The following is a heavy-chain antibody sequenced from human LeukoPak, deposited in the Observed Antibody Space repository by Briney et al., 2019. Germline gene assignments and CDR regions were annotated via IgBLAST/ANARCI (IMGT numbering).Heavy chain of an antibody. CDR1: GGTFSSYA. CDR2: IIPILGIA. D-gene: IGHD3-10*01. V-gene: IGHV1-69*04. CDR3: ARDCLYGSGSPICGNFDY. J-gene: IGHJ4*02. Sequence: GSSVKVSCKASGGTFSSYAISWVRQAPGQGLEWMGRIIPILGIANYAQKFQGRVTITADKSTSTAYMELSSLRSEDTAVYYCARDCLYGSGSPICGNFDYWGQGTLVTVSS.